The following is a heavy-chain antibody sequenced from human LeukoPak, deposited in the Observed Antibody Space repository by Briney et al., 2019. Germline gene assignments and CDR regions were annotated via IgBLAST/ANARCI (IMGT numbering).Heavy chain of an antibody. CDR1: GLTFSSYS. Sequence: AGGSLRLSCAASGLTFSSYSMNWVRQAPGKGLEWVSSISSSSSYIYYADSVKGRFTISRDNANNSLYLQMSSLRAEDTAVYYCATDFYDSTWGQGTLVTVSS. CDR3: ATDFYDST. J-gene: IGHJ5*02. V-gene: IGHV3-21*01. D-gene: IGHD3-22*01. CDR2: ISSSSSYI.